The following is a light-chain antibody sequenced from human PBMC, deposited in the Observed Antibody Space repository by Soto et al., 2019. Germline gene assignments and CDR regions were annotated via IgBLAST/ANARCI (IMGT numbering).Light chain of an antibody. Sequence: QPPSVSGSPGQSVTISCTGTSSDVGGYNRVSWYQQPPGKAPKLLIYDVSNRPSGGSTRFSGSKSGNTASLTISGLQAEDEADYYCTSYATGSAYVFGPGTKVTVL. V-gene: IGLV2-18*02. CDR3: TSYATGSAYV. J-gene: IGLJ1*01. CDR1: SSDVGGYNR. CDR2: DVS.